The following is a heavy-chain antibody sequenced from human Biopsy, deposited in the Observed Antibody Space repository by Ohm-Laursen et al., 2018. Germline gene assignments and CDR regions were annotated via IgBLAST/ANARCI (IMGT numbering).Heavy chain of an antibody. CDR1: GDSINSSY. Sequence: PGTLSLTCTVSGDSINSSYWSWIRQPPGEGLEWIGFISNSGNTNYNPSLKSRVTISVDTSKNQISLKLDSVTVADTAVFYCARRGSGGRSFDYWGQGSLVTVSS. CDR2: ISNSGNT. J-gene: IGHJ4*02. D-gene: IGHD2-15*01. V-gene: IGHV4-59*08. CDR3: ARRGSGGRSFDY.